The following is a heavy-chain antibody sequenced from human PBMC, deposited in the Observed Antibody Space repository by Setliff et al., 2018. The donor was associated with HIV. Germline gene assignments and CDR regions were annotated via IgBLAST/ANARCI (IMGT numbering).Heavy chain of an antibody. Sequence: GSLRLSCAASGFSVSNYYMAWVRQAPGKGLVWVSRINSDGSSTSYADSVKGRFTISRDNAKNTLYLQMNSLRAEDTAVYYCALAGRAVYYWGQGTLVTVSS. J-gene: IGHJ4*02. CDR1: GFSVSNYY. D-gene: IGHD6-19*01. V-gene: IGHV3-74*01. CDR3: ALAGRAVYY. CDR2: INSDGSST.